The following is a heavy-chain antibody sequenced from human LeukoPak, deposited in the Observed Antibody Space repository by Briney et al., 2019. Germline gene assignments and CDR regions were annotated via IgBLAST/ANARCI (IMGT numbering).Heavy chain of an antibody. CDR1: GFTFGDYA. V-gene: IGHV3-49*04. CDR3: TRVVLVGTTYSYFDY. CDR2: IRSKAYGGTT. J-gene: IGHJ4*02. D-gene: IGHD1-26*01. Sequence: GGSLRLSCTASGFTFGDYAMSWVRQAPGKGLEWVGFIRSKAYGGTTEYAASVKGRFTISRDDSKNSLYLQMNSLRAEDTALYYCTRVVLVGTTYSYFDYWGQGTLVTVSS.